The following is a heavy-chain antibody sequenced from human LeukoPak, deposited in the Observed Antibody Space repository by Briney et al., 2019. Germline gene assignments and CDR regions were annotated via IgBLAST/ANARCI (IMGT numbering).Heavy chain of an antibody. V-gene: IGHV4-38-2*01. CDR3: ARAYYYDSSGYFDY. Sequence: SETLSLTCAVSGYSISSGYCWGWIRQPPGKGLEWFGSIYHSGATYYNPSPKSRVTISVDTSKNQFSLKLSSVTAADTAVYYCARAYYYDSSGYFDYWGQGALVTVSS. CDR1: GYSISSGYC. CDR2: IYHSGAT. J-gene: IGHJ4*02. D-gene: IGHD3-22*01.